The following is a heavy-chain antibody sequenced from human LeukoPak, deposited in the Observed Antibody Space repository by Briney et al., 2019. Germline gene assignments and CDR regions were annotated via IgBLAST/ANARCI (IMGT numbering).Heavy chain of an antibody. CDR3: GTHAGRTGSDD. J-gene: IGHJ4*02. CDR1: GFTFRNYA. D-gene: IGHD3/OR15-3a*01. CDR2: ISGSGNDI. Sequence: GGSLRLSCAASGFTFRNYAMSWIRQAPGKGLEWVSYISGSGNDISYADSVKGRFTISRDNAKGSLYLQMNSLRAADTAVYYCGTHAGRTGSDDWGQGTLVTVSS. V-gene: IGHV3-11*01.